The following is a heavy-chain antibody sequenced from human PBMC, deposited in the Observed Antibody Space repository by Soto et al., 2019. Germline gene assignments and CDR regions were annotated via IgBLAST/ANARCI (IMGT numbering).Heavy chain of an antibody. V-gene: IGHV1-2*04. Sequence: GASVKVSCKASGYTFTGYYMHWVRQAPGQRLEWMGWINPNSGGTNYAQKFQGWVTMTRDTSISTAYMELSRLRSDDTAVCYCARDIAGIVGATIYYYYYGMDVWGQGTTVTVSS. J-gene: IGHJ6*02. CDR3: ARDIAGIVGATIYYYYYGMDV. D-gene: IGHD1-26*01. CDR1: GYTFTGYY. CDR2: INPNSGGT.